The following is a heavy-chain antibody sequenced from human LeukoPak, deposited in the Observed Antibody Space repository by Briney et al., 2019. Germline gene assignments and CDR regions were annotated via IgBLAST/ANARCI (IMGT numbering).Heavy chain of an antibody. Sequence: GGSLRLSCAASGFTFSGHCMRWVRHAPGKGLEGGANINQGGSDKDYVDSGKGRFTISRDNANNLLYLQMNSLRGEDPAVYYCTRARSRAEDDWGQGTLVTVSS. V-gene: IGHV3-7*01. CDR3: TRARSRAEDD. J-gene: IGHJ4*02. D-gene: IGHD1-14*01. CDR2: INQGGSDK. CDR1: GFTFSGHC.